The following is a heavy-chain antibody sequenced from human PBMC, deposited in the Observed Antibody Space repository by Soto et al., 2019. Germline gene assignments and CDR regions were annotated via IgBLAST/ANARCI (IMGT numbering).Heavy chain of an antibody. J-gene: IGHJ6*02. Sequence: EVQLVESGGGSVQPGESLRLSCVASGFTFSMYWMSWVRQGPGKGLECAARIKQDGGEKYYVDSVKGRFTVSRDNDKNSLYLQLHSLSADDAAIYYCVRDQLILPAHDFYYGVDVWGQGTTVTVSS. CDR1: GFTFSMYW. V-gene: IGHV3-7*03. CDR3: VRDQLILPAHDFYYGVDV. CDR2: IKQDGGEK.